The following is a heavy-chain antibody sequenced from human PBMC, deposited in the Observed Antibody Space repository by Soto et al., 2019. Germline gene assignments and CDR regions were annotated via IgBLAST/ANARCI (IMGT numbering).Heavy chain of an antibody. CDR2: INAGNGNT. Sequence: ASVKVSCKASGYTFTIYAMHWVLQAPGQRLEWMGCINAGNGNTKYSQKFQGRVTITRDTSASTAYMELSSLRSEDTAVYYCARAGELAAFDIWGQGTMVTVSS. D-gene: IGHD1-26*01. CDR1: GYTFTIYA. V-gene: IGHV1-3*01. J-gene: IGHJ3*02. CDR3: ARAGELAAFDI.